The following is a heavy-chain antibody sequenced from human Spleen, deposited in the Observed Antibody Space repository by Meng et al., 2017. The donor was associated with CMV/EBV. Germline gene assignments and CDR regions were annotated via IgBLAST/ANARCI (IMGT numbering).Heavy chain of an antibody. Sequence: SETLSLTCTVSGGSISSSSYYWGWIRQPPGKGLEWIGSIYYSGSTYYNPSLKSRVTISVDPSKNQFTLKQSSVTAADTAVYYCARVKATSGSATVWFDPWGQGTLVTVSS. V-gene: IGHV4-39*06. CDR1: GGSISSSSYY. J-gene: IGHJ5*02. CDR2: IYYSGST. D-gene: IGHD6-13*01. CDR3: ARVKATSGSATVWFDP.